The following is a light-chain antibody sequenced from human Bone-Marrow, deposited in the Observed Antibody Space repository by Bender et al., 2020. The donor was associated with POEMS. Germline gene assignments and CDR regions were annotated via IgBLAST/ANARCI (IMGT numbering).Light chain of an antibody. CDR1: SNDVGEYDY. CDR2: DVT. CDR3: SSHGGGNIYV. Sequence: QSALTQPHSVSGSPGQSVTISCTGTSNDVGEYDYVSWYQLFPGKAPKVIIYDVTKRPSGVPDRFSGSKSGSTASLTVSGLQAEDEADYFCSSHGGGNIYVFGTGTKVTVL. J-gene: IGLJ1*01. V-gene: IGLV2-8*01.